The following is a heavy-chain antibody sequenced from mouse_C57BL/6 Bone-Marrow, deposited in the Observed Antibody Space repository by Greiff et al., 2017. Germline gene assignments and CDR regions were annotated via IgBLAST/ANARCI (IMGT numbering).Heavy chain of an antibody. CDR2: IYPRSGNT. J-gene: IGHJ3*01. Sequence: VQRVESGAELARPGASVKLSCKASGYTFTSYGISWVKQRTGQGLEWIGEIYPRSGNTYYNEKFKGKATLTADKSSSTAYMELRSLTSEDSAVYFCARHYSNYGAYWGQATLVTVSA. V-gene: IGHV1-81*01. CDR3: ARHYSNYGAY. CDR1: GYTFTSYG. D-gene: IGHD2-5*01.